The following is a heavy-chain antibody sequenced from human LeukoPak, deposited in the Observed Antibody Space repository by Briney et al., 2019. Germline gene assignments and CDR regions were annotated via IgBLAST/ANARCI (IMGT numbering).Heavy chain of an antibody. CDR3: ARRDGYNYVDY. CDR1: GYTFTSYD. J-gene: IGHJ4*02. CDR2: MNPNSGNT. V-gene: IGHV1-8*03. D-gene: IGHD5-24*01. Sequence: ASVKVSCKASGYTFTSYDINWVRQATGQGLEWMGWMNPNSGNTGYAQKFQGRVTITRNTSISTAYMELSSLRSEDTDVSYCARRDGYNYVDYWGQGTLVTVSS.